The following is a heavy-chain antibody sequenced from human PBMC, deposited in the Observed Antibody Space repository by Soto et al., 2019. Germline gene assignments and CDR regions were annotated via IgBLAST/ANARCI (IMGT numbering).Heavy chain of an antibody. CDR3: ARQTAAAENWLDP. J-gene: IGHJ5*02. CDR2: IYYSGST. D-gene: IGHD6-13*01. CDR1: GGSISSSSYY. Sequence: SETLSLTCTVSGGSISSSSYYWGWIRQPPGKGLEWIGSIYYSGSTYYNPSLKSRVTISVDTSKNQFSLKLSSVTAADTAVYYGARQTAAAENWLDPWGQGTLVTVSS. V-gene: IGHV4-39*01.